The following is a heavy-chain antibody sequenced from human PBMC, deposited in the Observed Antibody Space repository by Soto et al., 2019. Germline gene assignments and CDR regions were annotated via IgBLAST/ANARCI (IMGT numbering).Heavy chain of an antibody. Sequence: PGGSLRLSCTASGFTFGDYAMSWVRQAPGKGLEWVLFFRSKAYRGTTEYAASVKCRFTISRADPKSIAYLQMNSLKTEDTAVYYCTRLRPSLVDYYSYYGMDVWGQGTTVTVSS. V-gene: IGHV3-49*04. CDR3: TRLRPSLVDYYSYYGMDV. CDR1: GFTFGDYA. J-gene: IGHJ6*02. CDR2: FRSKAYRGTT.